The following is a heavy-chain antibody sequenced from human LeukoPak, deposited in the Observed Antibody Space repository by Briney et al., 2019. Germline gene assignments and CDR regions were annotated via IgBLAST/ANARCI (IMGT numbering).Heavy chain of an antibody. CDR1: GGTFSSYA. CDR2: IIPILGIA. V-gene: IGHV1-69*04. Sequence: SVKVSCKASGGTFSSYAISWVRQAPGHGLEWMGRIIPILGIANYAQKFQGRVTITADKSTSTAYMELSSLRSEDTAVYYCAREEDIAAAGWFDPWGQGTLVTVSS. J-gene: IGHJ5*02. D-gene: IGHD6-13*01. CDR3: AREEDIAAAGWFDP.